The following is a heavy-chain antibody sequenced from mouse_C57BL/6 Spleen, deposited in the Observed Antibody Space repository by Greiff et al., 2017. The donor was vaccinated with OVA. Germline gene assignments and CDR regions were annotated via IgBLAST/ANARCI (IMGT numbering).Heavy chain of an antibody. CDR1: GYTFTSYW. D-gene: IGHD4-1*01. V-gene: IGHV1-50*01. J-gene: IGHJ2*01. CDR2: IDPSASYT. Sequence: VQLQQPGAELVKPGASVKLSCKASGYTFTSYWMQWVKQRPGQGLEWIGEIDPSASYTNYNQKFKGKATLTVDTSSSTAYMQLSSLTSEDSAVYYCARGELGRDYWGQGTTLTVSS. CDR3: ARGELGRDY.